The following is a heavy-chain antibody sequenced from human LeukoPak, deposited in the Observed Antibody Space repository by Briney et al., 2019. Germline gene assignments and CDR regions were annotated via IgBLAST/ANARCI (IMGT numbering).Heavy chain of an antibody. CDR2: IYHSGST. CDR3: ARDKKNCGGDCYPPPYNWFDP. Sequence: SETLSLTCTVSGGSISSGGYYWSWIRQHPGKGLEWIGYIYHSGSTYYNPSLKSRVTISVDTSKNQFSLKLSSVTAADTAVYYCARDKKNCGGDCYPPPYNWFDPWGQGTLVTVSS. CDR1: GGSISSGGYY. V-gene: IGHV4-31*03. D-gene: IGHD2-21*02. J-gene: IGHJ5*02.